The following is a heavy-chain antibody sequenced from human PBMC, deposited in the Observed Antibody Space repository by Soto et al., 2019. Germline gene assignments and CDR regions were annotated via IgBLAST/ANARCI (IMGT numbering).Heavy chain of an antibody. Sequence: EVQLVESGGGLVQPRGSLSLSCAASGFTFTSHSMNWVRQAPGKGLEWISYISGASTHIYYADSVKGRFTISRDNAKNSLYLQMNSLRAEDTAVSYCARSAYQLLRTHAFDFWGQGTMVTVSS. CDR3: ARSAYQLLRTHAFDF. J-gene: IGHJ3*01. D-gene: IGHD2-2*01. CDR1: GFTFTSHS. CDR2: ISGASTHI. V-gene: IGHV3-48*04.